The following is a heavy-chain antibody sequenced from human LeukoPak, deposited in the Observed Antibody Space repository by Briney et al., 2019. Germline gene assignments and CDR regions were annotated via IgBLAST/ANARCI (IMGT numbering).Heavy chain of an antibody. CDR2: IRYDGKNK. D-gene: IGHD2-15*01. CDR3: AQMVEKYFQH. Sequence: PGGSLRLSCAASGFTFNIYGMHWVRQAPGKGLEWVAFIRYDGKNKYNADSVKGRFTISRDNSKNTLYLQMSSLTTEDTAVYYCAQMVEKYFQHWGQGTLVTVSS. CDR1: GFTFNIYG. V-gene: IGHV3-30*02. J-gene: IGHJ1*01.